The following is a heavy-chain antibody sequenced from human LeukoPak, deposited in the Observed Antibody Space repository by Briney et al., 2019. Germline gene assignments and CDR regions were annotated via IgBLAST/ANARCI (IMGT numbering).Heavy chain of an antibody. V-gene: IGHV3-30*04. CDR2: ISFDGANK. Sequence: GGSLRLSCATSGFTFSMSSMHWVRLAPGKGLEWLAGISFDGANKFSGDSVKGRFSISRDNSKNTLYLQMNSLGLDDTAVYFCARGRAGIAAAGFDYWGQGALVTISS. CDR1: GFTFSMSS. J-gene: IGHJ4*02. CDR3: ARGRAGIAAAGFDY. D-gene: IGHD6-13*01.